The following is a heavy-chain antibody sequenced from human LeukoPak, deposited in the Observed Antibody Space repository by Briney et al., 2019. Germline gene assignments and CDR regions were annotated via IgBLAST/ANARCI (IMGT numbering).Heavy chain of an antibody. D-gene: IGHD2-21*02. CDR2: VIPIFGTA. Sequence: ASVKVSCKASGGTFSSYAISWVRQAPGQGLEWVGGVIPIFGTANYAQKFQGRVTITTDESTSTAYMELSSLRSEDTAVYYCAREGVVVTAIRAFDIWGQGTMVTVSS. J-gene: IGHJ3*02. CDR1: GGTFSSYA. V-gene: IGHV1-69*05. CDR3: AREGVVVTAIRAFDI.